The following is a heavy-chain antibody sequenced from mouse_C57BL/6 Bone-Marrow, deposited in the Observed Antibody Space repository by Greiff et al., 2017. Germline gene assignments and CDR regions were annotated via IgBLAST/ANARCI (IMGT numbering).Heavy chain of an antibody. J-gene: IGHJ4*01. V-gene: IGHV5-6*01. CDR2: ISSGGSYT. CDR1: GFTFSSYG. CDR3: AGHNLYYAMDY. Sequence: EVQVVESGGDLVKPGGSLKLSCAASGFTFSSYGMSWVRQTPDKRLEWVATISSGGSYTYYPDSVKGRFTISRDNAKNTLYLQMSSLKSEDTAMYYCAGHNLYYAMDYWGQGTSVTVSS.